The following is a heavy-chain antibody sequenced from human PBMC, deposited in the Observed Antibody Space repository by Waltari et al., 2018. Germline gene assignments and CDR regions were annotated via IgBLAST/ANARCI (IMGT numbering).Heavy chain of an antibody. CDR3: ARGDTSNWFASYFDF. D-gene: IGHD3-10*01. J-gene: IGHJ4*02. V-gene: IGHV4-59*01. Sequence: QVRLQESGPGLVKPSETLSLTCTVSAASISSYYWSWLRPPPGKGLEWMAYIDFSGSTSYNPALKSRVAISGDTSKKQFSLRLSSVTAADTAVYYCARGDTSNWFASYFDFWGQGILVSVSS. CDR2: IDFSGST. CDR1: AASISSYY.